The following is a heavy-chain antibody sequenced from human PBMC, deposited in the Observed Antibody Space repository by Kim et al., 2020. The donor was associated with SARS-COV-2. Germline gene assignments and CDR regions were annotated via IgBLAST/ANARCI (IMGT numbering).Heavy chain of an antibody. D-gene: IGHD3-3*01. V-gene: IGHV3-23*01. Sequence: GGSLRLSCAASGFTFSSYAMSWVRQAPGKGLEWVSAISGSGGSTYYADSVKGRFTISRDNSKNTLYLQMNSLRAEDTAVYYCAKGKGAPYDFWSGYWGPSYYYYGMDVWGQGTTVTVSS. J-gene: IGHJ6*02. CDR3: AKGKGAPYDFWSGYWGPSYYYYGMDV. CDR1: GFTFSSYA. CDR2: ISGSGGST.